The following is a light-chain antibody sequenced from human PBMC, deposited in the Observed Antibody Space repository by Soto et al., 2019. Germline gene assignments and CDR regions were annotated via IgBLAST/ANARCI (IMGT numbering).Light chain of an antibody. Sequence: EIVLTQSPATLSLSLGERATLSCRASQSVSSYLAWYQQTPGQGPRLLIYDASNRATGVSARFSGSRYGTSCTHTISSLEPDDCAVYYCHQRSSWPPGTFDRGTKVEIK. CDR1: QSVSSY. J-gene: IGKJ1*01. CDR2: DAS. V-gene: IGKV3-11*01. CDR3: HQRSSWPPGT.